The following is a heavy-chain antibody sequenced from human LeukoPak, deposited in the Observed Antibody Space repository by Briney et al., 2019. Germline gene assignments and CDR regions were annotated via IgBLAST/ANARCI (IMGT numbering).Heavy chain of an antibody. CDR1: RFTFSSYA. Sequence: GGSLRLSCAASRFTFSSYAMSWVRQAPGQGLEWVSGISGSGASTYYAAPVKGRFTISRDDSKSIAYLQINSLKTEDTALYYCTRNYYGDSGGFFDYWGQGTLVTVSS. V-gene: IGHV3-23*01. J-gene: IGHJ4*02. CDR3: TRNYYGDSGGFFDY. D-gene: IGHD4-17*01. CDR2: ISGSGAST.